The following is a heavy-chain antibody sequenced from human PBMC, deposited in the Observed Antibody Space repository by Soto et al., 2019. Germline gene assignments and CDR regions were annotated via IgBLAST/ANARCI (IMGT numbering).Heavy chain of an antibody. V-gene: IGHV1-8*01. CDR1: GYTFTSYD. CDR3: AIDYDILMSNWFDP. J-gene: IGHJ5*02. D-gene: IGHD3-9*01. CDR2: MNPNSGNT. Sequence: QVQLVQSGAEVKKPGASVKVSCKASGYTFTSYDINWVRQATGQGLEWMGWMNPNSGNTGYAQKVQGRVTMTRNTSISTAYMELSSLRSEDTAVYYCAIDYDILMSNWFDPCGQGTLVTVSS.